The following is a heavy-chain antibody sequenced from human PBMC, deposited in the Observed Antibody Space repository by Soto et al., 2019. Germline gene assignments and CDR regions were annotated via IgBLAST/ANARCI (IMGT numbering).Heavy chain of an antibody. D-gene: IGHD5-18*01. CDR2: INAYNGNT. CDR1: GYTFTSYG. CDR3: ARDQAMAQFDY. V-gene: IGHV1-18*01. Sequence: VQLVQSGAEVKKPGASVKVSCKASGYTFTSYGISWVRQAPGQGLEGMGWINAYNGNTKYAQKLQGRVTMTTDTTTSTADMELRSLRSDDTAVYYCARDQAMAQFDYWGQGTLVTVSS. J-gene: IGHJ4*02.